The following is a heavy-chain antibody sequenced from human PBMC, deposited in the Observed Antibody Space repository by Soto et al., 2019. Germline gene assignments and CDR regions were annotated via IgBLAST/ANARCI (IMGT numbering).Heavy chain of an antibody. V-gene: IGHV4-30-2*01. CDR3: ARSREFDY. CDR1: GASLRCPTYS. CDR2: IFPSGTT. Sequence: TLSPTSGVPGASLRCPTYSCNWIRQPPGKGLEWIGYIFPSGTTYYNPSLQSRVKISIDVSQNQFSLSLRSLTAADTAVYYCARSREFDYWSQGTLVTVS. J-gene: IGHJ4*02.